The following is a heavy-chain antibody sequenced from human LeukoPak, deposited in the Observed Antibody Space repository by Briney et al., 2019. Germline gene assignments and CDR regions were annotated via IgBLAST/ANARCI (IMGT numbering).Heavy chain of an antibody. CDR3: ARRDGSGSNHLN. CDR1: GGSISSSSYY. D-gene: IGHD3-10*01. Sequence: SETLSLTCTVSGGSISSSSYYWGWIRQPPGKGLEWIGSIYYSGSTYYNLSLKSRVTISVDTSKNQFSLKLSSVTAADTAVYHCARRDGSGSNHLNWGQGTLVIVSS. CDR2: IYYSGST. J-gene: IGHJ4*02. V-gene: IGHV4-39*01.